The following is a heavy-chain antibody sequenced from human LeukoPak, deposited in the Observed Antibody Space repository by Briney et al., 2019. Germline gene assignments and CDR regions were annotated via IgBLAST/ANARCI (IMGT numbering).Heavy chain of an antibody. Sequence: GRSLRFSCAASGFTFSSYAMHWVRQAPGKGLEWVAVISYDGSNKYYADSVKGRFTISRDNSKNTLYLQMNSLRAEDTAVYYWARDLSQRGFDPWAREPWSPSPQ. V-gene: IGHV3-30-3*01. J-gene: IGHJ5*02. CDR3: ARDLSQRGFDP. CDR1: GFTFSSYA. CDR2: ISYDGSNK.